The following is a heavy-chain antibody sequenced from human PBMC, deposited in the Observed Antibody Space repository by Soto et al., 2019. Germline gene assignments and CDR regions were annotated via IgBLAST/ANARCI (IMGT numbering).Heavy chain of an antibody. D-gene: IGHD2-2*01. J-gene: IGHJ5*02. CDR1: GFTFSSYE. CDR3: ARDSIPNGVSWFDP. V-gene: IGHV3-48*03. CDR2: ISSSGSTI. Sequence: LRLSCAASGFTFSSYEMNWVRQAPGKGLEWVSYISSSGSTIYYADSVKGRFTISRDNAKNSLYLQMNSLRAEDTAVYYCARDSIPNGVSWFDPWGQGTLVTVSS.